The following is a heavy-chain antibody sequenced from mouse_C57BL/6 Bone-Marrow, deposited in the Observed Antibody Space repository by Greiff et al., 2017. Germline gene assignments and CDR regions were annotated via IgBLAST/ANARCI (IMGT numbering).Heavy chain of an antibody. CDR3: SRIVTTVVARDYAMDY. J-gene: IGHJ4*01. CDR1: GFNIKDYY. CDR2: IDPEDGET. Sequence: VQLQQSGAELVKPGASVKLSCTASGFNIKDYYMHWVKQRTEQGLEWIGRIDPEDGETKYAPKFQGKATITADTSSNTAYLQLSSLTSEDTSVYYCSRIVTTVVARDYAMDYWGQGTSVTVSS. V-gene: IGHV14-2*01. D-gene: IGHD1-1*01.